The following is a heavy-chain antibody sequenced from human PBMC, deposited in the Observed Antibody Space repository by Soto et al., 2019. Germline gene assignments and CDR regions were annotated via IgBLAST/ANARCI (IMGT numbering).Heavy chain of an antibody. V-gene: IGHV1-58*01. Sequence: SVKVSCKASGFTFRSTAVQWVRQARGQRLEWIGWVVVGSGNTDYAQEFQDRVTITRDMSTSTAYMELSSLTSEDTAVYYCAADPYYYDSSSYYSFDYWGQGTLVTVSS. CDR1: GFTFRSTA. D-gene: IGHD3-22*01. CDR2: VVVGSGNT. CDR3: AADPYYYDSSSYYSFDY. J-gene: IGHJ4*02.